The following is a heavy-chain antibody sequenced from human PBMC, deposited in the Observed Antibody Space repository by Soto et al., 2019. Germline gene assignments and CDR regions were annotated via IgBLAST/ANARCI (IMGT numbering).Heavy chain of an antibody. CDR2: ISGYNGNT. Sequence: QVQLVQSGTEVKKPGASVKVSCKASGYTFTRYGISWVRQAPGQGPEWMGWISGYNGNTHYAQKFQGKVTMTTDTSTSTAYMELRSLRSDDTAVYYCAKADSNYAGRFSYYYMDVWGNGTLVTVSS. D-gene: IGHD4-4*01. J-gene: IGHJ6*03. V-gene: IGHV1-18*04. CDR1: GYTFTRYG. CDR3: AKADSNYAGRFSYYYMDV.